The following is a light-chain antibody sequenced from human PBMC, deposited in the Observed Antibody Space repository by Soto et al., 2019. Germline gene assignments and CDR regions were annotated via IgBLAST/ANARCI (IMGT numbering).Light chain of an antibody. CDR3: QQRSNWPPNT. V-gene: IGKV3D-20*02. CDR1: QSFTTC. CDR2: GAS. Sequence: EIVLTQSPGTLSLSPGERATLFCRASQSFTTCQLAWYQQRPGQAPRVLIFGASRRATGIPARFSGSGSGTDFTLTISSLEPEDFAVYYCQQRSNWPPNTFGQGTRLEIK. J-gene: IGKJ5*01.